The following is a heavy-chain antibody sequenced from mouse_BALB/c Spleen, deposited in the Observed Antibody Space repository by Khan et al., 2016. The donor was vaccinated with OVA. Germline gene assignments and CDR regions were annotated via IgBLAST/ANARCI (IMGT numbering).Heavy chain of an antibody. V-gene: IGHV1S137*01. D-gene: IGHD2-3*01. J-gene: IGHJ2*01. CDR1: GYTFTDYA. Sequence: QVQLPPSGPDLVRPGVSVKISCKGSGYTFTDYAMHWVKQSHAKSLEWIGLISTYSGNTNYKQKFKGKATMTVDKSSSTAYMELVRLTSEDSAICYCTRPAYDGYYDYWGQGTTLTVSS. CDR3: TRPAYDGYYDY. CDR2: ISTYSGNT.